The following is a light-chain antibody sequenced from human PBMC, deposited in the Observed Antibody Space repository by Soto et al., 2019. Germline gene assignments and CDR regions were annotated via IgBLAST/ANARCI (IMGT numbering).Light chain of an antibody. CDR3: GTWDSSLSAMV. J-gene: IGLJ3*02. CDR1: TSNIGNNY. Sequence: QSVWTQPPSVSAAPGQKVTISCSGTTSNIGNNYVSWYQQLPGTAPKLLIYDHNKRPSGIPDRFSGSKSGTSATLGITGLQTGDEADYYCGTWDSSLSAMVFGGGTKLTVL. V-gene: IGLV1-51*01. CDR2: DHN.